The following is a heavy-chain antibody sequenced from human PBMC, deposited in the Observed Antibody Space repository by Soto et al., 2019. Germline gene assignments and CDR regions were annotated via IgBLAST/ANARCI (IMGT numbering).Heavy chain of an antibody. D-gene: IGHD2-21*01. CDR2: VFWNDDK. V-gene: IGHV2-5*01. CDR1: GFSFGVSGVG. Sequence: QITLKESGPTLVKPTQTLTLTCTFSGFSFGVSGVGVGWIRQPPGRALEWLGLVFWNDDKRYSPSLESRLTLTNDTSNHQVVLTVTNLDPGDTGTYYCARAYTYDFDHWGQGTLVTVSS. CDR3: ARAYTYDFDH. J-gene: IGHJ4*02.